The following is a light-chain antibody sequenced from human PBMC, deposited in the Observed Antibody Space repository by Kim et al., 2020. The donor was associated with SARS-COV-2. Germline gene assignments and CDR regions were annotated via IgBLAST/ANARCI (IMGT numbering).Light chain of an antibody. J-gene: IGKJ3*01. CDR3: QKYNSAPPFT. Sequence: SVGDIVTITCRASQGISNYLAWYEQKPGKVPKLLSYAASTLQSGVPSRFSGSGSGTDFTLTISRLQPEDVATYYCQKYNSAPPFTFGPGTKVDIK. V-gene: IGKV1-27*01. CDR2: AAS. CDR1: QGISNY.